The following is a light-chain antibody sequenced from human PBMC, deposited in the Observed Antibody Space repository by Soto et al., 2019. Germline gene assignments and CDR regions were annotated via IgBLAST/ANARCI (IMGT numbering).Light chain of an antibody. Sequence: DIQVTQSPSSVSASVGDRVTITCRASQDIAAYLAWYQHKPGRATELLIHAASSLQSGVPSRFSGSGSGTDFTLTINSLQPEDFATYYCPQAYSFPLTFGQGTRLDI. CDR1: QDIAAY. J-gene: IGKJ5*01. CDR3: PQAYSFPLT. V-gene: IGKV1D-12*01. CDR2: AAS.